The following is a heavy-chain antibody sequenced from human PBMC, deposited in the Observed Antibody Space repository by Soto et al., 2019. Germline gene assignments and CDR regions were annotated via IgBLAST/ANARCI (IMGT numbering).Heavy chain of an antibody. CDR1: GFTFSSYW. D-gene: IGHD3-16*02. CDR2: ISRKSGHA. J-gene: IGHJ4*02. Sequence: GGSLRLSCAASGFTFSSYWMHWVRQAPGKELVWVTRISRKSGHAFYADSVKDRFTISRDNSKDTLYLQMDSLRAEDTAVYYCAKAPSEYIWGSYLRYYEHWGQGTPVTVSS. CDR3: AKAPSEYIWGSYLRYYEH. V-gene: IGHV3-74*01.